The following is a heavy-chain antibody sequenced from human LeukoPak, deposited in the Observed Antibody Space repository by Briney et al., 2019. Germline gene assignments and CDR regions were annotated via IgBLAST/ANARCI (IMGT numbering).Heavy chain of an antibody. CDR1: GDTFSSYA. CDR2: IIPIFGTA. Sequence: ASVKVSCKASGDTFSSYAISWVRQAPGQGLEWMGGIIPIFGTANYAQKFQGRVTITADESTSTGYMELSSLRSEDTAVYYCARARATIFGVVTSFYGMDVWGQGTTVTVSS. J-gene: IGHJ6*02. V-gene: IGHV1-69*01. D-gene: IGHD3-3*01. CDR3: ARARATIFGVVTSFYGMDV.